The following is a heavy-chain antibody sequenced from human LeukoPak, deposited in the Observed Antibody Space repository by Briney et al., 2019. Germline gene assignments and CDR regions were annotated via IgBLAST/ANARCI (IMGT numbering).Heavy chain of an antibody. D-gene: IGHD1-26*01. CDR2: ISSSSSPI. CDR3: ARDNSGKVGATGTFDY. V-gene: IGHV3-48*02. CDR1: GXTFSSYN. J-gene: IGHJ4*02. Sequence: GGSLRLSCAASGXTFSSYNFNWVRQAPGKGLEWISYISSSSSPIYYADSVKGRFTISRDNAKNSLYLQMNSLRDEDTAVYYCARDNSGKVGATGTFDYWGQGTLVTVSS.